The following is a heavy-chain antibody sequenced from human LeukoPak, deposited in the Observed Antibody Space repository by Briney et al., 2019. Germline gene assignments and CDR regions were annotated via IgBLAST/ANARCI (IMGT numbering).Heavy chain of an antibody. CDR2: IRYDGSNK. Sequence: GGSLRLSXAASGFTFSSYGMHWVRQAPGKGLEWVAFIRYDGSNKYYADSVKGRFTISRDNSKNTLYLQMNSLRAEDTAVYYCAKDRVRFLEWLDYWGQGTLVTVSS. J-gene: IGHJ4*02. V-gene: IGHV3-30*02. CDR3: AKDRVRFLEWLDY. CDR1: GFTFSSYG. D-gene: IGHD3-3*01.